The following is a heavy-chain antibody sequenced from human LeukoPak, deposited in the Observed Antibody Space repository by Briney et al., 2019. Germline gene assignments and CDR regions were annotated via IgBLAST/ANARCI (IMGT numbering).Heavy chain of an antibody. V-gene: IGHV4-39*07. D-gene: IGHD3-16*02. CDR3: ARGISRLGELSIYYFDY. CDR1: GGSISSSSYY. Sequence: SETLSLTCTVSGGSISSSSYYWGWIRQPPGKGLEWIGSVYYSGSTYYNPSLKSRVTISVDTSKNQFSLKLSSVTAADTAVYYCARGISRLGELSIYYFDYWGQGTLVTVSS. CDR2: VYYSGST. J-gene: IGHJ4*02.